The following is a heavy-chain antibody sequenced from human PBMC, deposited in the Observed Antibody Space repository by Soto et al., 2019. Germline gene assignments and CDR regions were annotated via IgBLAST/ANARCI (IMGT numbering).Heavy chain of an antibody. CDR3: ARAVYGTRNGLDI. V-gene: IGHV3-74*01. CDR2: LYNDGSTT. J-gene: IGHJ3*02. Sequence: GGSLRLSCAASGFTFSSYWIHWVRQVPGKGLVWVSRLYNDGSTTNYADSVRGRFTISGATAKNTLYLQMNSLRAEDTAVYYCARAVYGTRNGLDIWGQGTMVTVSS. D-gene: IGHD6-19*01. CDR1: GFTFSSYW.